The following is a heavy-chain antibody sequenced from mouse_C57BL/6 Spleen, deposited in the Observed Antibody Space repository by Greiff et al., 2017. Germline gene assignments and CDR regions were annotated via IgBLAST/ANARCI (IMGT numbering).Heavy chain of an antibody. D-gene: IGHD2-2*01. Sequence: VQLQESGPELVKPGASVKISCKASGYAFSSSWMNWVKQRPGKGLEWIGRIYPGDGDTNYNGKFKGKATLTADKSSSTAYMQLSSLTSEDSAVYFWARDGDMGYDGYYAMDYWGQGTSVTVSS. J-gene: IGHJ4*01. CDR1: GYAFSSSW. V-gene: IGHV1-82*01. CDR2: IYPGDGDT. CDR3: ARDGDMGYDGYYAMDY.